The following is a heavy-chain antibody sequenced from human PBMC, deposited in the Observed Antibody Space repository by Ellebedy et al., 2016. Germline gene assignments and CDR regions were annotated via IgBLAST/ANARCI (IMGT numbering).Heavy chain of an antibody. CDR2: IFSNDEK. CDR1: GFSLSNARMG. Sequence: SGPTLVKPTETLTLTCTVSGFSLSNARMGVSWIRQPPGKALEWLAHIFSNDEKSYSTSLKSRLTISKDTSKSQVVLTMTNMDPVDTATYYCARIALLWFGELSGWFDPWGQGTLVTVSS. D-gene: IGHD3-10*01. CDR3: ARIALLWFGELSGWFDP. J-gene: IGHJ5*02. V-gene: IGHV2-26*01.